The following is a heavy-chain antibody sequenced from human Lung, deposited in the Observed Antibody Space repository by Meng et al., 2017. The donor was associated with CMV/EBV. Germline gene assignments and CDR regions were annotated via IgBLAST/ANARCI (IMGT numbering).Heavy chain of an antibody. J-gene: IGHJ4*02. CDR1: GYNLIELS. Sequence: ASVKVSCKVSGYNLIELSMQWVRQAPGKGLEWMGGFDPEDGETIYAQKFQGRVTLTEDTSTNTAYMELRSLKSADTAVYYCVTDDLCSGGDCSVGYWGQGXLVTVSS. D-gene: IGHD2-21*02. CDR3: VTDDLCSGGDCSVGY. V-gene: IGHV1-24*01. CDR2: FDPEDGET.